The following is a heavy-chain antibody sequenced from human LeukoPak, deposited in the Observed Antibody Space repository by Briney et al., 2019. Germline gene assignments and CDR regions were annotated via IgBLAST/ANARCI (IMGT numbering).Heavy chain of an antibody. CDR2: INHSGST. V-gene: IGHV4-34*01. J-gene: IGHJ4*02. CDR3: AGLTYYYDSSENYFDY. Sequence: SETLSLTCAVYGGSFSGYYWSWIRQPPGKRLEWIGEINHSGSTNYNPSLKSRVTISVDTSKNQFSLKLSSVTAADTAVYYCAGLTYYYDSSENYFDYWGQGTLVTVSS. CDR1: GGSFSGYY. D-gene: IGHD3-22*01.